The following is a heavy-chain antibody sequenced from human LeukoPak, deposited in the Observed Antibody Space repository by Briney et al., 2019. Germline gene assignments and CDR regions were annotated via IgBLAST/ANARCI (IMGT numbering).Heavy chain of an antibody. J-gene: IGHJ6*02. CDR3: ATYTRWVAGDV. V-gene: IGHV3-7*01. CDR2: MNQDGSAK. D-gene: IGHD3-16*01. Sequence: GGSLRLSCAASGITISDSWMSWVRQAPGKGLEWVANMNQDGSAKGYVDSVKGRFTISRDNARNSLYLQMSSLRPEDTAVYYCATYTRWVAGDVWGQGTTVTVSS. CDR1: GITISDSW.